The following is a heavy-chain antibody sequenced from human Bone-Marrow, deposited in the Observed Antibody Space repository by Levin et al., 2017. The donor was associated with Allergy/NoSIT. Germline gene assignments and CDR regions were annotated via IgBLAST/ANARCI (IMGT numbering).Heavy chain of an antibody. CDR1: GGTFSSYA. J-gene: IGHJ4*02. Sequence: ASVKVSCKASGGTFSSYAISWVRQAPGQGLEWMGGIIPIFGTANYAQKFQGRVTITADESTSTAYMELSSLRSEDTAVYYCASDRTYYYDSSGYSRTVFDYWGQGTLVTVSS. V-gene: IGHV1-69*13. CDR2: IIPIFGTA. D-gene: IGHD3-22*01. CDR3: ASDRTYYYDSSGYSRTVFDY.